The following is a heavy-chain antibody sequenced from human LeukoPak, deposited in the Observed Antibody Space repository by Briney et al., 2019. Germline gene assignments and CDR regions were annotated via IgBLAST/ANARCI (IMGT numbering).Heavy chain of an antibody. V-gene: IGHV3-30*04. CDR1: GFTFSNYA. CDR2: ISYDGSNK. J-gene: IGHJ5*02. Sequence: GRSLRLSCAASGFTFSNYALHWVRQAPGKGLEWVAVISYDGSNKFYADSVRGRFTISRDNSKNSLYLQMKSLRAEDTAVYYCAITLHPWGQGTLVTVSS. D-gene: IGHD4-23*01. CDR3: AITLHP.